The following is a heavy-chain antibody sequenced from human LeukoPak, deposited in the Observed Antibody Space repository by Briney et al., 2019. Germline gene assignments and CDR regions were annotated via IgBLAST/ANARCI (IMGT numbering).Heavy chain of an antibody. Sequence: GGSLRLSCAASGFTFSSYAMSWVRQAPGKGLEWVSVVTGSGGNTYYADSVKGRFTISRDNSESTLSLQMNGLRAEDTAVYYCAKEYSGSRDYFYGMDVWGQGTTVTVSS. J-gene: IGHJ6*02. CDR1: GFTFSSYA. D-gene: IGHD6-6*01. CDR2: VTGSGGNT. CDR3: AKEYSGSRDYFYGMDV. V-gene: IGHV3-23*01.